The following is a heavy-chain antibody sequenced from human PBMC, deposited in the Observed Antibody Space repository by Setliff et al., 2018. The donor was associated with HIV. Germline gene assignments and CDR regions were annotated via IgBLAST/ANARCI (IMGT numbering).Heavy chain of an antibody. D-gene: IGHD2-21*02. Sequence: SETLSLTCTGSGASISTTTYYWGWIRQPPGKGLEWIGSIHYTGNTYNTPSLNSRLTISVDASKNQISPQLTSVTAADTATYFCAREGDGIDYWGQGMLVTVSS. CDR2: IHYTGNT. CDR1: GASISTTTYY. V-gene: IGHV4-39*07. J-gene: IGHJ4*02. CDR3: AREGDGIDY.